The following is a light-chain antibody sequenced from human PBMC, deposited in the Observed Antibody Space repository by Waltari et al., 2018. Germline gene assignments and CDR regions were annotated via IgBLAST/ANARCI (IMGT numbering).Light chain of an antibody. CDR1: QNLLYTSNNKNF. Sequence: DIVMTQYPDSLAVSLGERATINCKSSQNLLYTSNNKNFLAWYQHRPGHPLKLRIYWASTWESGVPYRFRGNGSGTDVTLTFTALQAEDVAVYYCQQYYSPPRTFGGGTNVEIK. J-gene: IGKJ4*01. CDR2: WAS. V-gene: IGKV4-1*01. CDR3: QQYYSPPRT.